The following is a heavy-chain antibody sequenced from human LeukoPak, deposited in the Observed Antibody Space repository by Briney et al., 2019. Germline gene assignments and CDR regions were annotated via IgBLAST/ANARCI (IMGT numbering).Heavy chain of an antibody. Sequence: ASVKVSCKASGYTFTAFSIIWVRQAPGQGLEGMGWISGYNGNTNYAQKFQGRVTMTTDTSTNTAFMELRSLRSDDTAVYYCARRGAVAGTTGDSWGQGTLVTVSS. CDR1: GYTFTAFS. D-gene: IGHD6-19*01. V-gene: IGHV1-18*01. CDR3: ARRGAVAGTTGDS. CDR2: ISGYNGNT. J-gene: IGHJ4*02.